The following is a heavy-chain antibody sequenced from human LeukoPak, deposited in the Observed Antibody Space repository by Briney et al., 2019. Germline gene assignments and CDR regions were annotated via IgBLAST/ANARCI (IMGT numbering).Heavy chain of an antibody. V-gene: IGHV1-2*02. CDR1: GYTFTGYY. Sequence: GASVKVSCKASGYTFTGYYMHWVRQAPGQGLEWMGWINPNSGGTNYAQKFQGRVTMTRDTSISTAYMELSRLRSDDTAVYYCARGWSLLWFGEGYFDYWGQGTLVTVSS. D-gene: IGHD3-10*01. J-gene: IGHJ4*02. CDR3: ARGWSLLWFGEGYFDY. CDR2: INPNSGGT.